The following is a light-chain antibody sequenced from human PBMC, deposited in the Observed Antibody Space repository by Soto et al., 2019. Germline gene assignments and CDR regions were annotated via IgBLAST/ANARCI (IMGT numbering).Light chain of an antibody. J-gene: IGLJ1*01. V-gene: IGLV1-47*01. CDR2: RNN. Sequence: QSVLTPPPSASGTPGQRVTISCSGSSSNIGSNYVYWYQQLPGTAPKLLIYRNNQRPSGVPDRFSGSKSGTSASLAISGLRSEDEADYYCAAWDDSLSGRVFGTGTKLTVL. CDR3: AAWDDSLSGRV. CDR1: SSNIGSNY.